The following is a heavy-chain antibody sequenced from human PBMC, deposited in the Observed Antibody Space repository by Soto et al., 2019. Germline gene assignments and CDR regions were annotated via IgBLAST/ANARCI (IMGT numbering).Heavy chain of an antibody. D-gene: IGHD6-19*01. V-gene: IGHV1-18*01. CDR1: GYTFTSYG. CDR3: ASGALQYSSGGYAFDI. CDR2: ISAYNGNT. J-gene: IGHJ3*02. Sequence: QVQLVQSGAEVKKPGASVKVSCKASGYTFTSYGISWVRQAPGQGLEWMGWISAYNGNTNYAQKLQGRVTITTDTSTRTADMERSSVRSDGTAVYYCASGALQYSSGGYAFDIWGQGTMVTVSS.